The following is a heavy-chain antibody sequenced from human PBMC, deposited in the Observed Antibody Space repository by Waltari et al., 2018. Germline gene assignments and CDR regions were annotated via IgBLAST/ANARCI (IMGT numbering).Heavy chain of an antibody. D-gene: IGHD3-10*01. J-gene: IGHJ3*01. V-gene: IGHV1-69-2*01. CDR1: GYRFTDYY. Sequence: EVQLLQSGTELKKPGSTVKISCQVSGYRFTDYYIHWVQQAPGKGPQWMGLGDTEEGETIYAERVQGRVTRTADTSTETAFMELSSLTSDDTAVYYCVTALGDRSSAPRPFDVWGLGTLITVSS. CDR3: VTALGDRSSAPRPFDV. CDR2: GDTEEGET.